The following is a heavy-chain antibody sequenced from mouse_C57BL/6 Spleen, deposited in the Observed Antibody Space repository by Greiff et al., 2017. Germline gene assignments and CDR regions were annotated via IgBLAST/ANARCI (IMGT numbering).Heavy chain of an antibody. CDR2: IYPGSGST. J-gene: IGHJ4*01. CDR1: GYTFTSYW. Sequence: QVQLQQPGAELVKPGASVKMSCKASGYTFTSYWITWVKQRPGQGLEWIGDIYPGSGSTNYNEKFKSKATLTVDTSSSTAYMQLSSLTSEDSAVYCCEREGVYYDYPEAMDYWGQGTSVTVSS. V-gene: IGHV1-55*01. D-gene: IGHD2-4*01. CDR3: EREGVYYDYPEAMDY.